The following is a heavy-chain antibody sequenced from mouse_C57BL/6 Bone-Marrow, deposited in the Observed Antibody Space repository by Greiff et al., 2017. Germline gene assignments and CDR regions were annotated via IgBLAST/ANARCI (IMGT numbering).Heavy chain of an antibody. Sequence: DVKLVESEGGLVQPGSSMKLSCTASGFTFSDYYMAWVRQVPEKGLEWVANINYDGSSTYYLDSLKSRFIISRDNEKNILYLQMSSLKSEDTATYYCARGDYDNYAMDYWGQGTSVTVSS. J-gene: IGHJ4*01. D-gene: IGHD2-4*01. CDR2: INYDGSST. CDR1: GFTFSDYY. CDR3: ARGDYDNYAMDY. V-gene: IGHV5-16*01.